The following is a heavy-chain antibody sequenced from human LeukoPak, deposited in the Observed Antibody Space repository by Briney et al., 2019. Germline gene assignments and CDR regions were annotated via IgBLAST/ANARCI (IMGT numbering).Heavy chain of an antibody. V-gene: IGHV3-48*01. J-gene: IGHJ4*02. D-gene: IGHD2-15*01. CDR2: IRSSGSTI. CDR1: GFTFSSYS. CDR3: ARGGSSWHGFDY. Sequence: GGSLRLSCAASGFTFSSYSMNWVRQAPGKGLEWVSYIRSSGSTIYYADSVKGRFTISRDNAKNSLYLQMNSLRAEDTAVYYCARGGSSWHGFDYWGQGTLVTVSS.